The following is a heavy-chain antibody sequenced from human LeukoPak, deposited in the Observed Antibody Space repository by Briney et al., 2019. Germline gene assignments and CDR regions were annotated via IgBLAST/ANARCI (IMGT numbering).Heavy chain of an antibody. CDR3: ARDQAYYYYMDV. CDR1: GFTFSSYW. CDR2: ITSSDSYI. V-gene: IGHV3-21*01. Sequence: PGGSLRLSCAASGFTFSSYWMTWVRQAPGKGLEWVSSITSSDSYIYYADSVKGRFTISRDNAKNSLHLQMNSLRAEDTAVYYCARDQAYYYYMDVWGKGTTVTISS. J-gene: IGHJ6*03.